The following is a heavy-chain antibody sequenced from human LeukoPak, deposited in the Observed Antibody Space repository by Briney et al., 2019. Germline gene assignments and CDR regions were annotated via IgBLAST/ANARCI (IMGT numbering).Heavy chain of an antibody. Sequence: SQTLSLTCTVSGGSISSGGYYWSWIRQHPGKGLGWNGYIYHSGTTYYNPSLKSRVTISVDTSKNQFSLKLSSVTAADTAVYFCARVGLGATLDYWGQGTLVTVSS. V-gene: IGHV4-31*03. J-gene: IGHJ4*02. CDR1: GGSISSGGYY. CDR3: ARVGLGATLDY. D-gene: IGHD1-26*01. CDR2: IYHSGTT.